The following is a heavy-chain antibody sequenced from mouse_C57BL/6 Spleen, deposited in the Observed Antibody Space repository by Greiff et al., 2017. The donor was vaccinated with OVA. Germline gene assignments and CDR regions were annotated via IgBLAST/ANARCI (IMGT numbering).Heavy chain of an antibody. Sequence: EVQGVESGGGLVKPGGSLKLSCAASGFTFSDYGMNWVRQAPEKGLEWVAYISSGSSTIYYADTVKGRFTISRDNAKNTLFLQMTSLRSEDTAIYYCARRNFYAMDYWGQGTSVTVSS. V-gene: IGHV5-17*01. CDR1: GFTFSDYG. CDR2: ISSGSSTI. J-gene: IGHJ4*01. CDR3: ARRNFYAMDY.